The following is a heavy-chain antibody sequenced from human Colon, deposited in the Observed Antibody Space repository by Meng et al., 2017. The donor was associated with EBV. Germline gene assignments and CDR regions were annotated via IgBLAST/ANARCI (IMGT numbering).Heavy chain of an antibody. CDR1: GYTFSGDA. D-gene: IGHD6-13*01. Sequence: QVQLLQSGAEVKKPGASVNVSCKASGYTFSGDAMHWLRQAPGQRPEWIGWINTANGNTKYSQKFQGRVSITRDRSATTTNMELSSLTSEDTAVYYCATGGRPRWSHWGQGTLVTVAS. CDR3: ATGGRPRWSH. CDR2: INTANGNT. J-gene: IGHJ4*02. V-gene: IGHV1-3*04.